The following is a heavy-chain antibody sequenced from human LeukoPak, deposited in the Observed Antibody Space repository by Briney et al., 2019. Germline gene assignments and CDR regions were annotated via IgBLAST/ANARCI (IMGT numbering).Heavy chain of an antibody. CDR3: ANLLAVAGADAFDI. Sequence: GGSLRLSCAASGFTFSSFEMNWVRQAPGKGLEWLAYISSSGTTIYYADSVKGRFTISRDNAKNSLYLQMNSLRAEDTAVYYCANLLAVAGADAFDIWGQGTMVTVSS. CDR2: ISSSGTTI. J-gene: IGHJ3*02. V-gene: IGHV3-48*03. CDR1: GFTFSSFE. D-gene: IGHD6-19*01.